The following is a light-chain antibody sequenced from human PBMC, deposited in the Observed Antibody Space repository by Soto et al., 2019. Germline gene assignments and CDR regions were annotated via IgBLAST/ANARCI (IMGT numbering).Light chain of an antibody. CDR3: VSFAGGTYV. Sequence: QSALTQPRSVSGSPGQSVTISCTGTSGGVGVSNYVSWYRQHPGKAPKLMIYDVNRRPPGVPDRFFGSKSGNTASLTVSGLQAEDEADYYCVSFAGGTYVFGTGTKVTVL. J-gene: IGLJ1*01. CDR1: SGGVGVSNY. V-gene: IGLV2-11*01. CDR2: DVN.